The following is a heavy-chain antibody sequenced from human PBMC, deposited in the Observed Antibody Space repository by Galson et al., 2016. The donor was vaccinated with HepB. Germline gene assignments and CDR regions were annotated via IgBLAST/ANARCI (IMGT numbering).Heavy chain of an antibody. CDR1: GFTFSNYA. V-gene: IGHV3-23*01. CDR2: ITMSGGST. D-gene: IGHD2/OR15-2a*01. Sequence: SLRLSCAASGFTFSNYAMSWVRRAPGKGLEWVSAITMSGGSTFYADSVKGRFTISRDNSRNTLYLQMNSLRAEDTALYYCAKRYCNNDGWPGWAYFDYWGQGSLVTVSS. J-gene: IGHJ4*02. CDR3: AKRYCNNDGWPGWAYFDY.